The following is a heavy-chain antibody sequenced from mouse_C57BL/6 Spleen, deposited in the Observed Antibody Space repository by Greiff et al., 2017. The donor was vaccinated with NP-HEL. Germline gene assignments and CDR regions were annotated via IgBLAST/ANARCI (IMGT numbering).Heavy chain of an antibody. CDR2: ISYDGSN. Sequence: EVQRVESGPGLVKPSQSLSLTCSVTGYSITSGYYWNWIRQFPGNKLEWMGYISYDGSNNYHPSLKNRISITRDTSKNQFFLKLNSVTTEDTATYYCAREGDFPWFAYWGQGTLVTVSA. D-gene: IGHD2-13*01. CDR3: AREGDFPWFAY. V-gene: IGHV3-6*01. J-gene: IGHJ3*01. CDR1: GYSITSGYY.